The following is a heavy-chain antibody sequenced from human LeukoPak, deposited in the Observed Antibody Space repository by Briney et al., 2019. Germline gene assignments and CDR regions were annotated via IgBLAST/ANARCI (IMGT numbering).Heavy chain of an antibody. CDR1: GGSITSGNYY. CDR2: INISGNT. D-gene: IGHD5-24*01. J-gene: IGHJ6*03. Sequence: TSETLSLTCTVSGGSITSGNYYWSWIRQSAGKGLEWIGRINISGNTKYNPSLKSRVTISVDTSKNQFSLKLSSVTAADTALYYCARGGEMATTPYYYYYMDVWGKGTTVTVSS. CDR3: ARGGEMATTPYYYYYMDV. V-gene: IGHV4-61*02.